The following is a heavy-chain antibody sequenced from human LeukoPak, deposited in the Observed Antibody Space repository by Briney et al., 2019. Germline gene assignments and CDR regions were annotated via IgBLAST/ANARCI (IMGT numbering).Heavy chain of an antibody. CDR1: GFTFSSYW. Sequence: GSLRLSCAASGFTFSSYWMSWVRQAPGKGLEWVANIKQDGSEKYYVDSVKGRFTISRDNAKNSLYLQMNSLRAEDTAVYYCARDGEYAYYDILTGEGFDYWGQGTLVTVSS. V-gene: IGHV3-7*03. CDR3: ARDGEYAYYDILTGEGFDY. D-gene: IGHD3-9*01. J-gene: IGHJ4*02. CDR2: IKQDGSEK.